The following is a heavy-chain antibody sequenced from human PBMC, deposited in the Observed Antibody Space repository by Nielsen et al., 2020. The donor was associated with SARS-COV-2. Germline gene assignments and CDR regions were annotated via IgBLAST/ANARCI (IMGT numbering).Heavy chain of an antibody. CDR1: GFTFSSYS. CDR3: AKDKSPLSGLFDY. J-gene: IGHJ4*02. V-gene: IGHV3-48*01. Sequence: GESLKISCAASGFTFSSYSMNWVRQAPGKGLEWVSYISSSSSTIYYADSVKGRFTISRDNAKNSLYLQMNSLRAEDTALYYCAKDKSPLSGLFDYWGQGTLVTVSS. CDR2: ISSSSSTI.